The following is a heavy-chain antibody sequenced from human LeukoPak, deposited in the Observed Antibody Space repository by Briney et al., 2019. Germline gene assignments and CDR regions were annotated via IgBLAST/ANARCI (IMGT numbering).Heavy chain of an antibody. D-gene: IGHD4-17*01. V-gene: IGHV3-21*01. J-gene: IGHJ4*02. CDR1: GFPFSSYS. Sequence: PGGSLRLSCAASGFPFSSYSMNWVRQAPGKGLEWVSSISSSSSYIYYADSVKGRFTISRDNAKNSLYLQMNSLRAEDTAVYYCAKTHYGDYVPDYWGQGTLVTVSS. CDR3: AKTHYGDYVPDY. CDR2: ISSSSSYI.